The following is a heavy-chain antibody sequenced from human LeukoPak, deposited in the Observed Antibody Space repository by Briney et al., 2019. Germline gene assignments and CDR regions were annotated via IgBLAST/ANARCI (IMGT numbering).Heavy chain of an antibody. CDR3: AKGPERKSRLDS. CDR1: GFTFNTYT. D-gene: IGHD1-1*01. CDR2: ISNSDDTT. J-gene: IGHJ4*02. Sequence: GGSLRLSCAASGFTFNTYTMYWARQPPGKELEWVSGISNSDDTTYYADSVKGRFTISRDNSKNTLFLQMNSLRAEDTALYYCAKGPERKSRLDSWGQGTLVTVSS. V-gene: IGHV3-23*01.